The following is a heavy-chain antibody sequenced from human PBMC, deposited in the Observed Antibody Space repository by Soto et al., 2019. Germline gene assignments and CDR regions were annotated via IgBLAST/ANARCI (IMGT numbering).Heavy chain of an antibody. V-gene: IGHV4-34*01. J-gene: IGHJ6*03. CDR2: INHSGST. CDR1: GGSFSGYY. Sequence: PSETLSLTCAVYGGSFSGYYWSWFRQPPGKGLECIGEINHSGSTNYNPSLKSRVTISVDTSKNQFSLKLSSVTAADTAVYYCARGVITMVRGVIRTYYYYMDVWGKGTTVTVSS. D-gene: IGHD3-10*01. CDR3: ARGVITMVRGVIRTYYYYMDV.